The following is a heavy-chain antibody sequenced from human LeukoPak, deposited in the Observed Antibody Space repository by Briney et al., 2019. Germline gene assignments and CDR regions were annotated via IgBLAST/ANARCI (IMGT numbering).Heavy chain of an antibody. V-gene: IGHV1-69*05. CDR1: GGTFSSHG. CDR2: IIPIFGST. Sequence: SVKVSCKASGGTFSSHGLSWVRQAPGQGLEWMGGIIPIFGSTNYAQNFQGRVTITMDESTSTAYMELSSLGTDDTAVYYCARRWPHSSGYYLFDYWGQGTLVTVSS. CDR3: ARRWPHSSGYYLFDY. J-gene: IGHJ4*02. D-gene: IGHD3-22*01.